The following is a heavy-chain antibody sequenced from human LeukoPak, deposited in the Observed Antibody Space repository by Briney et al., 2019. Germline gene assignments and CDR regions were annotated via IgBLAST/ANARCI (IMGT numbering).Heavy chain of an antibody. CDR2: MNPNSGNT. V-gene: IGHV1-8*01. D-gene: IGHD3-10*01. Sequence: ASVKVFCKASGYTSTSYDISWVRQATGQGHEWMGWMNPNSGNTGYAQKFQGRVTMTRNTSISTAYMELSSLRSEDTAVYYCARVAKRSLDYYGSGTDAFDIWGQGTMVTVSS. CDR1: GYTSTSYD. J-gene: IGHJ3*02. CDR3: ARVAKRSLDYYGSGTDAFDI.